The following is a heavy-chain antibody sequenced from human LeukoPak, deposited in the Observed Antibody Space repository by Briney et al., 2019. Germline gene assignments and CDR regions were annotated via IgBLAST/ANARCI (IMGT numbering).Heavy chain of an antibody. Sequence: PSETLSLTCTVSGGSISSSSYYWGWIRQPPGKGLEWIGSIYYSGSTYYNPSLKSRVTISVDTSKNQFSLKLSSVTAADTAVYYCARGGHGDYGPNYFDYWGQGTLVTVSS. CDR3: ARGGHGDYGPNYFDY. D-gene: IGHD4/OR15-4a*01. J-gene: IGHJ4*02. V-gene: IGHV4-39*07. CDR2: IYYSGST. CDR1: GGSISSSSYY.